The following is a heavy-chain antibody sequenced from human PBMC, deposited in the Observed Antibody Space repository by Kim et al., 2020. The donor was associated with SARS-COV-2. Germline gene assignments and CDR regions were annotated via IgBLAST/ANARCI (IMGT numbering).Heavy chain of an antibody. Sequence: SETLSLTCAVYGGSFSGYYWSWIRQPPGKGLEWIGEINHSGSTNYNPSLKSRVTISVDTSKNQFSLKLSSVTAAATAVYYCARGKGVRGLKNNWFDPWGQGTLVTVSS. J-gene: IGHJ5*02. CDR2: INHSGST. CDR1: GGSFSGYY. CDR3: ARGKGVRGLKNNWFDP. D-gene: IGHD3-10*01. V-gene: IGHV4-34*01.